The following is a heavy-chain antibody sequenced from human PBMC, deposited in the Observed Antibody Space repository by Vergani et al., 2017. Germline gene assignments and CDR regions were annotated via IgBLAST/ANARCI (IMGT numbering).Heavy chain of an antibody. J-gene: IGHJ6*02. D-gene: IGHD2/OR15-2a*01. CDR3: ANSVIAGNVGVAYFGMDV. CDR1: GFTFDDYA. Sequence: EVQLVESGGGLIQPGRSLRLSCATSGFTFDDYAIHWVRQAPGKGLEWVSGISWNSGIIGYADSMNGRLTISRDKSQNTVNLQMNSLRTEDTAVYFCANSVIAGNVGVAYFGMDVWGRGTTVTVSS. CDR2: ISWNSGII. V-gene: IGHV3-9*01.